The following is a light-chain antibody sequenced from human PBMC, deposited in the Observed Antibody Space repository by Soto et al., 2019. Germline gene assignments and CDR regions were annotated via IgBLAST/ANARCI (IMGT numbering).Light chain of an antibody. CDR2: EVS. J-gene: IGLJ1*01. V-gene: IGLV2-14*01. Sequence: QSALTQPASVSGSPGQSITISCTGTSSDVGGYNYVSWYQHHRGKAPKLMIYEVSNRPSGVSNRFSGSKSGNPASLTISGLLAGDESDYYCTSDTSSSSPHVSGTGTQVTVL. CDR3: TSDTSSSSPHV. CDR1: SSDVGGYNY.